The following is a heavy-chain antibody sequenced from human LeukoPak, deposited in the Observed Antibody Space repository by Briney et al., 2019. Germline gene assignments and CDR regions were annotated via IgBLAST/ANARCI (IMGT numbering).Heavy chain of an antibody. J-gene: IGHJ6*03. V-gene: IGHV3-23*01. Sequence: GGTLRLSCAASGFTFSSYGMSWVRQAPGKGLEWVSAISGSGGSTYYADSVKGRFTISRDNSKNTLYLQMNSLRAEDTAVYYCAKSGAGGAFYYYMDVWGKGTTVTISS. CDR2: ISGSGGST. D-gene: IGHD3-10*01. CDR1: GFTFSSYG. CDR3: AKSGAGGAFYYYMDV.